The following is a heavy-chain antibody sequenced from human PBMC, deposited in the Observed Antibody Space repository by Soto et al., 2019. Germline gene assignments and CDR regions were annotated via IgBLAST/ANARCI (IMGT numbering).Heavy chain of an antibody. CDR1: GFTFINAW. CDR3: TISPGWWAVDY. Sequence: EVQLVESGGDLVKPGGSLRLSCAASGFTFINAWMTWVRQAPGKGLEWVGRIKSKTNGGTTDYAAPVKGRFTISRDDSKNTVYLQMTSLKTDDTAVYYCTISPGWWAVDYWGQGTLVTVSS. D-gene: IGHD6-19*01. CDR2: IKSKTNGGTT. J-gene: IGHJ4*02. V-gene: IGHV3-15*01.